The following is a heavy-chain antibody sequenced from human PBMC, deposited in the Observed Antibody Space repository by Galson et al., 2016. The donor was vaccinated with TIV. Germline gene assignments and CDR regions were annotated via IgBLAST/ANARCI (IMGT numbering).Heavy chain of an antibody. Sequence: SLRLSCAASGFSVSSHYMSWVRQAPGKGLDWVSFIYSGGSTKYADSVKGRLTISRDSSKNTVFLQMNSLRAEDTAVYYCARHLTTAEYFGLDVWGQGTTVTVSS. J-gene: IGHJ6*02. CDR3: ARHLTTAEYFGLDV. V-gene: IGHV3-53*01. D-gene: IGHD3-9*01. CDR2: IYSGGST. CDR1: GFSVSSHY.